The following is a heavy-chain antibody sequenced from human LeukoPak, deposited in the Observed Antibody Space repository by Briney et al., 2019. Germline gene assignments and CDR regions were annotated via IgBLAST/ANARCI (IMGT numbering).Heavy chain of an antibody. D-gene: IGHD1-1*01. CDR3: VTGYSASVNQDF. V-gene: IGHV4-39*01. CDR2: ITYSGTT. Sequence: SETLSLTCSVSGGSISSRDYYWGWIRQPQGKGLEWVGSITYSGTTYYKPSVQSRITVSADTSTNQFSLKVTSVTAADTAVYYCVTGYSASVNQDFWGRGLVVSVSS. J-gene: IGHJ4*02. CDR1: GGSISSRDYY.